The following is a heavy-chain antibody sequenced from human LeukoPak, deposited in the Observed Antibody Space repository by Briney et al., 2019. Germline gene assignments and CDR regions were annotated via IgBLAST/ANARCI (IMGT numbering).Heavy chain of an antibody. D-gene: IGHD3-22*01. J-gene: IGHJ4*02. CDR3: ARHFGSSGLDY. V-gene: IGHV4-4*07. CDR2: IDNSGST. Sequence: SETLSLTCTVSGASIRSYYWSWIRQPAGKGLEWIGRIDNSGSTNYNPSLKSRVIMSLDTSNNQFSLKLNSVTAADTATYYCARHFGSSGLDYWGQGTLVTVSS. CDR1: GASIRSYY.